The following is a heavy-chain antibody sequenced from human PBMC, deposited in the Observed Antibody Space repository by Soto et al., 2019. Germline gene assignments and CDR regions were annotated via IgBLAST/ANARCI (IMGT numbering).Heavy chain of an antibody. CDR3: ARVRYYYGSGSKTNWFDP. CDR1: GYTFTSYD. V-gene: IGHV1-8*01. Sequence: ASVKVSCKASGYTFTSYDINWVRQATGQGLEWMGWMNPNSGNTGYAQKFQGRVTMTRNTSISTAYMELSSLRSEDTAVYYCARVRYYYGSGSKTNWFDPWGQGTLVTVSS. D-gene: IGHD3-10*01. J-gene: IGHJ5*02. CDR2: MNPNSGNT.